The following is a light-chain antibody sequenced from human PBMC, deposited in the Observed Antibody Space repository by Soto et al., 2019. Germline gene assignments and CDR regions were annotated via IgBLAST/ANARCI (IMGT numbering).Light chain of an antibody. J-gene: IGLJ1*01. CDR3: QSYDSSLSGTNYV. CDR1: SSNIGAGYD. Sequence: QSVLTQPPSVSRAPGQRVTISCTGSSSNIGAGYDVHWYQQLPGTAPKLLIYGNSNRPSGVPDRFSGSKSGTSASLAITGLQAEDEADYYCQSYDSSLSGTNYVFGTGTKVTVL. CDR2: GNS. V-gene: IGLV1-40*01.